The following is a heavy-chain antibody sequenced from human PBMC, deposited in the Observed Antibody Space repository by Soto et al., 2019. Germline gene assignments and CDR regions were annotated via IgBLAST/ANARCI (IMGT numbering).Heavy chain of an antibody. V-gene: IGHV3-23*01. Sequence: EVQLLESGGGLVQPGGSLRLSCAASGFTFSTYALTWVRQAPGKGLEWVSFISGSGGSTYYADSVKGRFTISRDNFKNTLYLQMNSLSAADTAVYYCAKSRGRDAFDIWGQGTMVTVSS. J-gene: IGHJ3*02. CDR2: ISGSGGST. CDR3: AKSRGRDAFDI. CDR1: GFTFSTYA.